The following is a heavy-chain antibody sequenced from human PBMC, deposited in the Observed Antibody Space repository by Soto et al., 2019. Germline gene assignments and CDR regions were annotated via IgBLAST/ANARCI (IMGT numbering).Heavy chain of an antibody. D-gene: IGHD5-12*01. Sequence: QVQLVESGGGVVQPGRSLRLSCAASGFTFSSYAMHWVRQAPGKGLEWVAVISYDGSNKYYADSVKGRFTISRDNSKNTLYLQMNCLRAEDTAVYYCARGRGYSGYDLDYWGQGTLVTVSS. CDR1: GFTFSSYA. CDR3: ARGRGYSGYDLDY. CDR2: ISYDGSNK. J-gene: IGHJ4*02. V-gene: IGHV3-30-3*01.